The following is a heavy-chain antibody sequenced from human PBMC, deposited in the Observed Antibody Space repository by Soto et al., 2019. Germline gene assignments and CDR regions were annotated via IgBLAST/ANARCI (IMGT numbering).Heavy chain of an antibody. CDR1: GFTFSSYS. V-gene: IGHV3-21*01. D-gene: IGHD2-8*01. CDR2: ISSSSSYI. CDR3: ASYCTNGVCPPDYYYYGMDV. J-gene: IGHJ6*02. Sequence: ESGGGLVKPGGSLRLSCAASGFTFSSYSMNWVRQAPGKGLEWVSSISSSSSYIYYADSVKGRFTISRDNAKNSLYLQMNSLRAEDTAVYYCASYCTNGVCPPDYYYYGMDVWGQGTTVTVSS.